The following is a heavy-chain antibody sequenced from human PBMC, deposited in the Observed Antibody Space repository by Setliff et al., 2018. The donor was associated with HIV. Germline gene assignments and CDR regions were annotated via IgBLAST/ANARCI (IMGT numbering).Heavy chain of an antibody. CDR2: IRSKTDGATA. CDR3: AKGMPFNV. J-gene: IGHJ3*01. V-gene: IGHV3-15*01. CDR1: GFNFTDAW. Sequence: GGSLRLSCAASGFNFTDAWMNWVRQIPGKGLEWVGRIRSKTDGATADHVAAVRGRFTISRDDSKMTLSLQMDSLKPEDTAVYYCAKGMPFNVWGQGAMVTVSS.